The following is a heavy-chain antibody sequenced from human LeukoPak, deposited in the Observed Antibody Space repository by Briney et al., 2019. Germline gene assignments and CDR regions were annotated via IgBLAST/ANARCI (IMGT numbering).Heavy chain of an antibody. Sequence: PGGSLRLSCVASGFTFSCYSLNWVRQAPKKGLEWVSSISSSNYYIYYADSVKGRFTISRDNAKNSLYLQMNSLRAEDTAVYYCANGGSHPGYWGQGTLVTVSS. CDR2: ISSSNYYI. D-gene: IGHD1-26*01. CDR1: GFTFSCYS. CDR3: ANGGSHPGY. J-gene: IGHJ4*02. V-gene: IGHV3-21*01.